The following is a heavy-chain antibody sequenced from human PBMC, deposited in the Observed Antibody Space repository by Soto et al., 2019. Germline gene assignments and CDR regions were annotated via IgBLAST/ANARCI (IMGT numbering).Heavy chain of an antibody. D-gene: IGHD2-21*01. CDR2: TFSGGNT. CDR3: ARKPPSAIQGWAFGMEV. V-gene: IGHV3-53*02. Sequence: ELQLVETGGGLIQTGGSLRLSCAASGFSISSNYIAWVRQPPGKGLEWVSTTFSGGNTEYAASVKGRCSISRDNYKNTLYLQMDNLRVEDTAVYYCARKPPSAIQGWAFGMEVWGQGTTVSVYS. J-gene: IGHJ6*02. CDR1: GFSISSNY.